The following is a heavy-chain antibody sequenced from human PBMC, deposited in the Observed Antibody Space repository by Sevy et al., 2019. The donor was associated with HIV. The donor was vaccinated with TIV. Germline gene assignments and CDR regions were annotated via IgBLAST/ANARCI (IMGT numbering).Heavy chain of an antibody. V-gene: IGHV1-69*13. J-gene: IGHJ6*02. CDR3: ARGDIVVVPAAKQPYYYYGMDV. CDR1: GGTFSSYA. Sequence: ASVKVSCKASGGTFSSYAISWVRQAPGQGLEWMGGIIPIFGTANYAQKFQGRVTITGDESTSTAYMELSSLRYEDTAGYYCARGDIVVVPAAKQPYYYYGMDVWGQGTTVTVSS. CDR2: IIPIFGTA. D-gene: IGHD2-2*01.